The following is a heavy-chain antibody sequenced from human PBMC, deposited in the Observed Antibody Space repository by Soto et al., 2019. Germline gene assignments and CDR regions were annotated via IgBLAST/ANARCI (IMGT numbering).Heavy chain of an antibody. J-gene: IGHJ4*02. CDR3: ARSAGDHDY. CDR1: GYTFTKYA. D-gene: IGHD4-17*01. Sequence: QVELVQSGAEVKKPGASVKVSCKTSGYTFTKYAINWMRQATGQGLEWMGWTNPKSGYTGSAQKFQGRVTMTRDSSIMTAYMELHSLTSEDTAVYYCARSAGDHDYWGQGTLITVSS. CDR2: TNPKSGYT. V-gene: IGHV1-8*01.